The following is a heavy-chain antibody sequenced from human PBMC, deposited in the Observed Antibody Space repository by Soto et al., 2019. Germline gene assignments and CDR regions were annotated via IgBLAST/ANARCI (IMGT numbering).Heavy chain of an antibody. CDR2: FDPEDGET. D-gene: IGHD3-9*01. V-gene: IGHV1-24*01. CDR3: ATVIKSHFLTGYYKTPAWDC. Sequence: ASVKVSCKVSGYTLTELSMHWVRQAPGKGLEWMGGFDPEDGETIYAQKFQGRVTMTEDTSTDTAYMELSSLRSEDTAVYYCATVIKSHFLTGYYKTPAWDCWGQGTLVTVSS. J-gene: IGHJ4*02. CDR1: GYTLTELS.